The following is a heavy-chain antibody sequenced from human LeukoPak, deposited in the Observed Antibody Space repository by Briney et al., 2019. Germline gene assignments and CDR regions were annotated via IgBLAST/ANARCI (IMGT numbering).Heavy chain of an antibody. CDR1: GFTFSSYG. V-gene: IGHV3-30*02. CDR2: IRYDGSNR. CDR3: AKDLRNWNDVRFDP. Sequence: GGSLRLSCAASGFTFSSYGMHWVRQAPGKGLEWVAFIRYDGSNRYYADSVKGRFTISRDNSKNTLYLQMNSLRAEDTAVYYCAKDLRNWNDVRFDPWGQGTLVTASS. D-gene: IGHD1-1*01. J-gene: IGHJ5*02.